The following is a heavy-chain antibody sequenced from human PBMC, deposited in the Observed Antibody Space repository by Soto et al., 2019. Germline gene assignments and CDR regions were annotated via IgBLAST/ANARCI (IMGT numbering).Heavy chain of an antibody. D-gene: IGHD4-17*01. J-gene: IGHJ5*02. CDR1: GFTFSSYW. CDR2: IKQDGSEK. Sequence: GGSLRLSCAASGFTFSSYWMSWVRQAPGKGLEWVANIKQDGSEKYYVDSVKGRFTISRDNAKNSLYLQMNSLRAEDTAVYYCARAYDYGGNSGRYNWFDPWGQGTLVTVSS. CDR3: ARAYDYGGNSGRYNWFDP. V-gene: IGHV3-7*04.